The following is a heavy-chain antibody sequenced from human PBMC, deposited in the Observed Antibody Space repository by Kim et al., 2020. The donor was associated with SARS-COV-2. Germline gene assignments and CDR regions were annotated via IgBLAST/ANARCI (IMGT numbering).Heavy chain of an antibody. CDR1: GFTFAAYA. Sequence: GGSLRLSCAASGFTFAAYAMSWVRQAPGKGLQWLSGISAGDESTYYADSVKGRFIISRDNSKNTVHLQMYSLRVEDTAVYYCAKHFGSSGSEFQHWGQGTLVTVSS. D-gene: IGHD6-19*01. V-gene: IGHV3-23*01. CDR3: AKHFGSSGSEFQH. CDR2: ISAGDEST. J-gene: IGHJ1*01.